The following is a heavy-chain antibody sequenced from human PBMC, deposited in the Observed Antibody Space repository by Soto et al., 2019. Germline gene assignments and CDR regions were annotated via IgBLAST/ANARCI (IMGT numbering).Heavy chain of an antibody. CDR2: ISPDGSTA. D-gene: IGHD3-22*01. V-gene: IGHV3-74*01. Sequence: PGGSLRLSCVVSGFTLNSRWMHWVRQTPGKGLMWVSRISPDGSTARYEDSVKGRFTMSRDNAKDTVFLQMNSLTVEDTAVYYCARPTYYYDSSGPPAYWGQGTLVTVSS. CDR1: GFTLNSRW. CDR3: ARPTYYYDSSGPPAY. J-gene: IGHJ4*02.